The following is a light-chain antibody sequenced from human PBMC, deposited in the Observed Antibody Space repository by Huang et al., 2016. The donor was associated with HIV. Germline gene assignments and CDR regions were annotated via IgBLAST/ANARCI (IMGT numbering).Light chain of an antibody. CDR1: RGISDS. V-gene: IGKV1-NL1*01. CDR3: QQYYGTPYT. J-gene: IGKJ2*01. Sequence: DIQVTQSPSSRSASVGDRVTVTCRTSRGISDSLVWYQQKPGRATKLLVDAASRLESGVPSRFSGSGAGADFTLTINNLQPEDFATYYCQQYYGTPYTFGQGTKVEIK. CDR2: AAS.